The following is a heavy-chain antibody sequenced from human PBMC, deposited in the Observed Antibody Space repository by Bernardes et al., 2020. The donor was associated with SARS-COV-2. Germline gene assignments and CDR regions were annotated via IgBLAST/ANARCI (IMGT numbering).Heavy chain of an antibody. CDR1: GGSFSGYY. Sequence: AETLSLTCAVYGGSFSGYYWSWIRQPPGKGLEWIGEINHSGSTNYNPSLKSRVTISVDTSKNQFSLKLSSVTAADTAVYYCARGWQWLEYWGQGTLVTVSS. CDR2: INHSGST. CDR3: ARGWQWLEY. V-gene: IGHV4-34*01. D-gene: IGHD6-19*01. J-gene: IGHJ4*02.